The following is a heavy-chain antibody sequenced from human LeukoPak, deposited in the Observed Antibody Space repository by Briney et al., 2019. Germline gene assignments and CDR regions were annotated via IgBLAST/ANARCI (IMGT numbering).Heavy chain of an antibody. CDR3: AKDYSWRNYYYYYMDV. Sequence: PGGSLRLSCAASGFTFDDYAMHWVRQAPGKGLEWVSLISWDGGSTYYADSVKGRFTISRDNSKNSLYLQMNSLRAEDTALYYCAKDYSWRNYYYYYMDVWGKGTTVTVSS. D-gene: IGHD2-15*01. CDR2: ISWDGGST. CDR1: GFTFDDYA. V-gene: IGHV3-43D*03. J-gene: IGHJ6*03.